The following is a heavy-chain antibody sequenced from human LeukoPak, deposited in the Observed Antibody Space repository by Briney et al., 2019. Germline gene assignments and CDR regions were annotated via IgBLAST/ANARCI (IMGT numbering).Heavy chain of an antibody. CDR3: ARGRGIFGVVTPYYFDY. CDR2: INHSGST. Sequence: SETLSLTCAVYGGSFSGYYWSWIRQRPGKGLEWIGEINHSGSTNYNPSLKSRVTISVDTSKNQFSLKLSSVTAADTAVYYCARGRGIFGVVTPYYFDYWGQGTLVTVSS. CDR1: GGSFSGYY. D-gene: IGHD3-3*01. V-gene: IGHV4-34*01. J-gene: IGHJ4*02.